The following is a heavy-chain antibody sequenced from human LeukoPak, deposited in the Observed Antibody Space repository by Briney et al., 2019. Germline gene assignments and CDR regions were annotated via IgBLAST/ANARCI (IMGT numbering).Heavy chain of an antibody. CDR1: GGSISNDDYY. V-gene: IGHV4-30-4*01. J-gene: IGHJ4*02. D-gene: IGHD2-21*02. Sequence: PSQTLSLTCTVSGGSISNDDYYWSWIRQPPGKGLEWIGCIYYSGNTYYNPSLKSRVTILVDTSKTQFSQKLSSVTAADTAVYYCATPPLFSYCAADCPSGISTYGFDNWGQGTLVTVSS. CDR2: IYYSGNT. CDR3: ATPPLFSYCAADCPSGISTYGFDN.